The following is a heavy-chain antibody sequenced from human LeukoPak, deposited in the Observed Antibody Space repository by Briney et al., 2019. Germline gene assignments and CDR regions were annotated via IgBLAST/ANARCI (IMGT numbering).Heavy chain of an antibody. D-gene: IGHD3-22*01. J-gene: IGHJ4*02. V-gene: IGHV1-2*02. Sequence: ASVKVSCKASGYTFIGYYMHWVRQAPGQGLEWMGWINPNSGGTNYAQKFQGRVTMTRDTSIITAYMELRRLTSDDTAVYYCARGTDYHDSSGYYNYWGQGTLVTVSS. CDR2: INPNSGGT. CDR1: GYTFIGYY. CDR3: ARGTDYHDSSGYYNY.